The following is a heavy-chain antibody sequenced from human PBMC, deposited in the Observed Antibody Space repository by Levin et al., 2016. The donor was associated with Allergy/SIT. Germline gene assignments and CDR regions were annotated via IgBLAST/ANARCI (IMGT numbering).Heavy chain of an antibody. CDR1: GFTFSSYS. V-gene: IGHV3-21*01. J-gene: IGHJ4*02. CDR2: ISSSSSYI. D-gene: IGHD5-18*01. CDR3: ASGSPAVDTAMVRAPYFDY. Sequence: GESLKISCAASGFTFSSYSMNWVRQAPGKGLEWVSSISSSSSYIYYADSVKGRFTISRDNAKNSLYLQMNSLRAEDTAVYYCASGSPAVDTAMVRAPYFDYWGQGTLVTVSS.